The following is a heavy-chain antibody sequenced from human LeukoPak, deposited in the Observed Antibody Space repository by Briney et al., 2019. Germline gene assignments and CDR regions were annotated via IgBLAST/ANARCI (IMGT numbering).Heavy chain of an antibody. D-gene: IGHD6-13*01. CDR2: ISAYNGNT. CDR3: ASSSKGGYSRDAFDI. J-gene: IGHJ3*02. V-gene: IGHV1-18*01. CDR1: GYTFTSYG. Sequence: ASVKVSCKASGYTFTSYGISWVRQAPGQGLEWMGWISAYNGNTNYAQKLQGRVTMTTDTSTSTAYMELRRLRSDDTAVYYCASSSKGGYSRDAFDIWGQRTMVTVSS.